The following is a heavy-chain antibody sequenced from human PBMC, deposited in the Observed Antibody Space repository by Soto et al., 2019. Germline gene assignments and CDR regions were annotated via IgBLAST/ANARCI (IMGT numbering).Heavy chain of an antibody. V-gene: IGHV1-3*01. D-gene: IGHD5-18*01. CDR2: INAGNGNT. CDR3: ARFYSYVFAARDGMEV. Sequence: ASVKVSCKASGYTFTSYAMHWVRQAPGQRLEWMGWINAGNGNTKYSQKFQGRVTITRDTSASTAYMELSSLRSEDTAVYYCARFYSYVFAARDGMEVWGKGNTV. J-gene: IGHJ6*04. CDR1: GYTFTSYA.